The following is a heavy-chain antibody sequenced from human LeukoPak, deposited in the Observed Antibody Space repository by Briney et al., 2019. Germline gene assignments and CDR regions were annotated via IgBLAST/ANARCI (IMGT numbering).Heavy chain of an antibody. J-gene: IGHJ3*02. CDR1: GFTFNYYW. CDR3: ARNQKGASDAFDI. CDR2: IKQDGSEK. Sequence: GGSLRLSCAASGFTFNYYWMSWVRQPPGKGLEWVANIKQDGSEKRYVDSMKGRFTISRDNANNSLYLHMNSLRVEDTAIYYCARNQKGASDAFDIWGLGTMVTVSP. V-gene: IGHV3-7*01.